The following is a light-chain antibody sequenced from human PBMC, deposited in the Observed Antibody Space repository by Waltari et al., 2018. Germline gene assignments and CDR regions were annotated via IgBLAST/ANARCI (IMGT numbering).Light chain of an antibody. CDR1: SSDVGRYNL. CDR3: CSYAGSATPYV. CDR2: EVT. V-gene: IGLV2-23*02. Sequence: QSALTQPASVSGSPGQSLTISCTGTSSDVGRYNLVSWYQQQPGKAPKLMIFEVTKRPSGVSNRFSGSTSGNTASLTISGLQAEDEADYYCCSYAGSATPYVFGTGTKVTVL. J-gene: IGLJ1*01.